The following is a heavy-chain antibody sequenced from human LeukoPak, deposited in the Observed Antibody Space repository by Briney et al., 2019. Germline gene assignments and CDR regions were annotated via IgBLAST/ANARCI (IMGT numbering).Heavy chain of an antibody. CDR2: ISGSGGST. J-gene: IGHJ3*02. CDR1: GFTFSSYA. D-gene: IGHD6-13*01. V-gene: IGHV3-23*01. Sequence: PGGSLRLSCAASGFTFSSYAMSWVRQAPGKGLEWVSAISGSGGSTYYADSVKGRFTISRDNSKNTLYLQMNSLRAEDTAVYYCAKDLYISSWYRSAFDIWGQGTMVTVSS. CDR3: AKDLYISSWYRSAFDI.